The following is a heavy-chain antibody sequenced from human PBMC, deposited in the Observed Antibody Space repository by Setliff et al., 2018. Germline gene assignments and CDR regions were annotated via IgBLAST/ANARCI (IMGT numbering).Heavy chain of an antibody. CDR1: GFSLSTSGMC. V-gene: IGHV2-70*11. D-gene: IGHD4-17*01. CDR2: IDWDDDK. Sequence: SGPTLVNPTHTLTLTCTFSGFSLSTSGMCVSWIRQPPGKALEWLARIDWDDDKYYSTSLKTRLTISKDTSKNQVVLTMTNMDPVDTATYDCARISDGGIDYWGQGTLVTVSS. J-gene: IGHJ4*02. CDR3: ARISDGGIDY.